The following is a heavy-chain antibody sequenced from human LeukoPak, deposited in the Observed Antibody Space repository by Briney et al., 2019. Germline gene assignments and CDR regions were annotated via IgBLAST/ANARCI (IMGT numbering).Heavy chain of an antibody. CDR3: ARDQRITMVRGVIIVGYYYYYMDV. CDR2: IKQDGSEQ. V-gene: IGHV3-7*01. CDR1: GFTFSNHR. Sequence: GGSLRLSCVASGFTFSNHRMSWVRQAPGKGLEWVADIKQDGSEQNYVDSVRGRFTISRDNGKNLLYLQMNSLRVEDTAVYYCARDQRITMVRGVIIVGYYYYYMDVWGKGTTVTISS. D-gene: IGHD3-10*01. J-gene: IGHJ6*03.